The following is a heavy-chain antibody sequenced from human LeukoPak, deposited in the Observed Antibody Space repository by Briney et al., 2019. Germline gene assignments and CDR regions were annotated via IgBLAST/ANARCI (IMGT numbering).Heavy chain of an antibody. J-gene: IGHJ4*02. V-gene: IGHV3-23*01. D-gene: IGHD6-19*01. CDR3: AKMGLKQWPYTYFDY. CDR2: ISGSGGRT. Sequence: PGGSLRLSCAASGFTFSRYAMIWVGQAPGKGLEWVSAISGSGGRTYYADSVKDRFTISRDNSKNTLYLQMNSLRAEDTAVYYSAKMGLKQWPYTYFDYWGQGTLVTVSS. CDR1: GFTFSRYA.